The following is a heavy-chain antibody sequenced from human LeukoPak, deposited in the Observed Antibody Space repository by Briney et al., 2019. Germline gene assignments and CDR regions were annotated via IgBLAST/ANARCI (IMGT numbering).Heavy chain of an antibody. J-gene: IGHJ5*02. CDR1: GYTFTDYF. D-gene: IGHD6-13*01. Sequence: ASVKVSCKASGYTFTDYFIHWVRQAPGPGLEWMGWINPNSGATNYAQNFQGRVTMTRDTSITTAYMDLSSLRSDDTAVYYCVRDPIHNSSPSAPGTDGFDPWGQGTLVTVSP. CDR2: INPNSGAT. CDR3: VRDPIHNSSPSAPGTDGFDP. V-gene: IGHV1-2*02.